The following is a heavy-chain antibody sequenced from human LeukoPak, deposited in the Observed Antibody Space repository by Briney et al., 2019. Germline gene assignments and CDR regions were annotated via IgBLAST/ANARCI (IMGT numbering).Heavy chain of an antibody. D-gene: IGHD6-19*01. J-gene: IGHJ4*02. CDR3: AKRNEYSSGSYDY. Sequence: PGGSPRLSCAASGFTFSSYAMSWVRQAPGKGLEWVSAISGSGGSTYYADSVKGRFTISRDNSKNTLYLQMNSLRAEDTAVYYCAKRNEYSSGSYDYWGQGTLVTVSS. CDR2: ISGSGGST. CDR1: GFTFSSYA. V-gene: IGHV3-23*01.